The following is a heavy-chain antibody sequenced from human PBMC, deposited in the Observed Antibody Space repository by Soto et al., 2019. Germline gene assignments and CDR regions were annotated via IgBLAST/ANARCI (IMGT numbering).Heavy chain of an antibody. CDR3: TRPALDCISTSCYSEYYGMDV. J-gene: IGHJ6*02. V-gene: IGHV3-73*01. Sequence: HPGGSLRLSCAASGFIFSDSAMHWVRQASGKGLEWVGRIRSKANTYATAYAASVEGRFTISRDDSKNTAYLQMNRLKTEDTAVYYCTRPALDCISTSCYSEYYGMDVWVQGTTVTVSS. CDR1: GFIFSDSA. CDR2: IRSKANTYAT. D-gene: IGHD2-2*02.